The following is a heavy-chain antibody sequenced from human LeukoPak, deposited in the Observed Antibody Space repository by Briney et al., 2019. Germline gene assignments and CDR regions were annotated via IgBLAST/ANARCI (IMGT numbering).Heavy chain of an antibody. V-gene: IGHV3-23*01. CDR3: AKGGSYAPLDY. D-gene: IGHD1-26*01. Sequence: GGSLRLSCAASGFRFSSSAMTWVRQAPGKGLDWVSAISDSGGDSIYTDSVKDRFTIPRDNSKNTLYLQMNSLRAEDTALYYCAKGGSYAPLDYWGQGTLVTVSS. CDR1: GFRFSSSA. J-gene: IGHJ4*02. CDR2: ISDSGGDS.